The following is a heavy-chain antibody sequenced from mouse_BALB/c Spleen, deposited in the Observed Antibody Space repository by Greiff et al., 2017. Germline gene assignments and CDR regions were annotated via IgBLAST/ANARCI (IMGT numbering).Heavy chain of an antibody. CDR1: GFTFSDYY. D-gene: IGHD1-1*01. CDR2: ISDGGSYT. J-gene: IGHJ1*01. CDR3: ARGNYYDSSYWYFDV. Sequence: EVQGVESGGGLVKPGGSLKLSCAASGFTFSDYYMYWVRQTPEKRLEWVATISDGGSYTYYPDTVTGRFTISRDNAKNTLYLEMSSLRSEDTAMYYCARGNYYDSSYWYFDVWGAGTTVTVSS. V-gene: IGHV5-4*02.